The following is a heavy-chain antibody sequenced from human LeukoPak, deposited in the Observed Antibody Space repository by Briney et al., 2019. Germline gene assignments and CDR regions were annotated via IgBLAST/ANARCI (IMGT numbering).Heavy chain of an antibody. D-gene: IGHD6-6*01. CDR2: IYYSGST. CDR1: GGSISSYY. Sequence: SETLSLTXTVSGGSISSYYWSWIRQPPGKGLEWIGYIYYSGSTNYNPSLKSRVTISVDTSKNQFSLKLSSVTAADTAVYYCARESYSSSSVYYYYYYMDVWGKGTTVTVSS. V-gene: IGHV4-59*01. J-gene: IGHJ6*03. CDR3: ARESYSSSSVYYYYYYMDV.